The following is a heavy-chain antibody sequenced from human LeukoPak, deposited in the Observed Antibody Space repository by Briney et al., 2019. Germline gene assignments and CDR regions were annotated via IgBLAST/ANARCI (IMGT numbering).Heavy chain of an antibody. V-gene: IGHV4-34*01. CDR2: INDSGTT. CDR3: ARQPQTVTTFYFYYYYMDV. CDR1: GGSFSAYY. D-gene: IGHD4-11*01. Sequence: NPSHTLSLTFAVYGGSFSAYYGTSTRHPPGKGLEFLGEINDSGTTKYNPSFRNRVTISIDASLKQFSLRLKSVAAADTAVYYCARQPQTVTTFYFYYYYMDVWGKGTTVTVSS. J-gene: IGHJ6*03.